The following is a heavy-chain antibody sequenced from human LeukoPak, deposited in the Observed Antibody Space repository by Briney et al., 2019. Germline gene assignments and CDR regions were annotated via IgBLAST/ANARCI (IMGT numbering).Heavy chain of an antibody. CDR3: AKDQGYSGYESYYSDY. V-gene: IGHV3-23*01. J-gene: IGHJ4*02. D-gene: IGHD5-12*01. CDR2: ISGSGGST. CDR1: GFTFSSYA. Sequence: GGSLRLSCAASGFTFSSYAMSWVSQAPGKGLEWVSAISGSGGSTYYADSVKGRFTISRDNSKNTLYLQMNSLRAEDTAVYYCAKDQGYSGYESYYSDYWGQGTLVTVSS.